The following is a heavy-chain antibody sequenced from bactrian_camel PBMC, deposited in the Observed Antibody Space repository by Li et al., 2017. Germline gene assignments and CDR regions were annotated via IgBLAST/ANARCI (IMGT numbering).Heavy chain of an antibody. V-gene: IGHV3S9*01. D-gene: IGHD3*01. Sequence: VQLVESGGGSVQTGGSLRLSCEASGYADGDYCMAWLRQVPGKEREGVAAIDTDGSTSYADAVKGRFTISQDNAKNTVDLQMNSLKPEDTAMYYCAAEVPYSGSWCYSVEYNHWGQGTQVTVS. CDR3: AAEVPYSGSWCYSVEYNH. CDR2: IDTDGST. J-gene: IGHJ4*01. CDR1: GYADGDYC.